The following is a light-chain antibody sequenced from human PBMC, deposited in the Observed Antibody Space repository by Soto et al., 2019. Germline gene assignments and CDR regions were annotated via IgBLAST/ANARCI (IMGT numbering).Light chain of an antibody. CDR2: GAS. CDR1: QSVNGNY. CDR3: QQYGSSFRYT. Sequence: EIVLTQSPGTLSLSPGERATLSCRASQSVNGNYLTWYQQKPGQAPRLLIYGASSRATGIPDRFSGSGSGKDFTLTISRLEPEDFAVYYCQQYGSSFRYTFGQGTKLEIK. V-gene: IGKV3-20*01. J-gene: IGKJ2*01.